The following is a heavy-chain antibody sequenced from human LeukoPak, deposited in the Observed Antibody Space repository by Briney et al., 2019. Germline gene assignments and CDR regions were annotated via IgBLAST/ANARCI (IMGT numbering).Heavy chain of an antibody. CDR1: GFTFSTYW. Sequence: GGSLRLSCTASGFTFSTYWMTWVRQAPGKGLEWVANIEPAGSATYYVDSVKGRFTISRDNAKNLLYLQMNSLRAEDSAVYHCGRFGYVAAVDSWGQGALVTVSS. CDR3: GRFGYVAAVDS. V-gene: IGHV3-7*01. CDR2: IEPAGSAT. D-gene: IGHD2-15*01. J-gene: IGHJ4*02.